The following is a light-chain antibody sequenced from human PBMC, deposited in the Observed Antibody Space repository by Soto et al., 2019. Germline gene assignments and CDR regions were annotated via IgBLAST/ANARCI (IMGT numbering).Light chain of an antibody. J-gene: IGKJ4*01. CDR2: WAA. CDR3: QKYYITPLT. V-gene: IGKV4-1*01. CDR1: QSVLYSTNNKNY. Sequence: DIVMTQSPDSLAVSLGERATINCKSSQSVLYSTNNKNYLAWYQQKRGQPPKLLIYWAATRESGVPDRFSGSGSGTDFTLPISSLQAEDVAVYYCQKYYITPLTFGGGTKVEI.